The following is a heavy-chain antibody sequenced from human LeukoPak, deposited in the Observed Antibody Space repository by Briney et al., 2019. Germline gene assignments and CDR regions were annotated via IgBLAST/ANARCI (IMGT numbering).Heavy chain of an antibody. Sequence: PGGSLRLSCAASGFTVSSNYMNWVRQAPGKGLEWVSIIYNADTTFYTDSVKGRFTISRDNSKNTLYLQMNSLRAEDTAVYYCARTYGSGSYYAFDYWGQGTLVTVSS. CDR2: IYNADTT. J-gene: IGHJ4*02. D-gene: IGHD3-10*01. V-gene: IGHV3-66*01. CDR1: GFTVSSNY. CDR3: ARTYGSGSYYAFDY.